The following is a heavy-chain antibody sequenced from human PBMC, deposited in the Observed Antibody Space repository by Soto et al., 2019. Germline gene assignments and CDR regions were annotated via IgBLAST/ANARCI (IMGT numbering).Heavy chain of an antibody. CDR2: IYYTGDT. J-gene: IGHJ5*02. D-gene: IGHD3-9*01. CDR3: ARDLTRWFDP. Sequence: SNTLSVSCAVSGGSVNIAIDSGRWIRQPPGKGLEWIANIYYTGDTNCNPSLKSRVTISVDASKSQFSLKLSSVTAADTAVYYCARDLTRWFDPWGQGTLVTVSS. CDR1: GGSVNIAIDS. V-gene: IGHV4-61*01.